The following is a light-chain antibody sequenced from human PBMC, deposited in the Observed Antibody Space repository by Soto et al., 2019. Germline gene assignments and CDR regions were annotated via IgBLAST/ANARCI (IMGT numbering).Light chain of an antibody. CDR3: AAWDDSLNGVV. J-gene: IGLJ2*01. Sequence: QSVLTQPPSASGTPGQRVTISCSGSSSSIGSNTVNWYQQRPGTAPKLLIYSNNQRPSGVPDRCSGSKSGTSASLAIGELESEDEADYYCAAWDDSLNGVVFGGGTKVTVL. CDR2: SNN. V-gene: IGLV1-44*01. CDR1: SSSIGSNT.